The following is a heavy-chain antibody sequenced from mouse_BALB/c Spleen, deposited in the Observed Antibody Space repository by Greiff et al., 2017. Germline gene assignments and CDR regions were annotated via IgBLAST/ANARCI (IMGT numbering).Heavy chain of an antibody. D-gene: IGHD2-14*01. CDR2: ISYSGST. V-gene: IGHV3-2*02. CDR1: GYSITSDYA. J-gene: IGHJ4*01. Sequence: DVKLQESGPGLVKPSQSLSLTCTVTGYSITSDYAWNWIRQFPGNKLEWMGYISYSGSTSYNPSLKSRISITRDTSKNQFFLQLNSVTTEDTATYYCASMRYDYAMDYWGQGTSVTVSS. CDR3: ASMRYDYAMDY.